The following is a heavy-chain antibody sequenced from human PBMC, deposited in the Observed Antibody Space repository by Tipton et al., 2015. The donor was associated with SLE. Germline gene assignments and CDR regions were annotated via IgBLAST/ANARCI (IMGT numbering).Heavy chain of an antibody. V-gene: IGHV4-39*07. D-gene: IGHD3-10*01. J-gene: IGHJ6*02. CDR1: GGSISSTSYY. CDR2: IYYGGDT. Sequence: TLSLTCTVSGGSISSTSYYWDWIRQPPGKGLEWIGSIYYGGDTFYNPSLKSRVTMSVDTSKNQFSLKLSSVTAADTAVYYCARHRLTVLQKVNVPSDGLDVWGQGTTVSVSS. CDR3: ARHRLTVLQKVNVPSDGLDV.